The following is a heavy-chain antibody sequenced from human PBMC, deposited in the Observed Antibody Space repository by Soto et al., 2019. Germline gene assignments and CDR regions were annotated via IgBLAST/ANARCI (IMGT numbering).Heavy chain of an antibody. Sequence: QVQLVQSGAEVKKPGASVKVSCKASGYTFTNYDINWVRQATGQGLEWMGWMNPNSGNTGYAQQFHGRVTMTTSTSMSTAYLELSGLSSEDTAVYYGARQTTVKGSDDGMDVW. J-gene: IGHJ6*01. CDR2: MNPNSGNT. CDR1: GYTFTNYD. D-gene: IGHD1-1*01. V-gene: IGHV1-8*01. CDR3: ARQTTVKGSDDGMDV.